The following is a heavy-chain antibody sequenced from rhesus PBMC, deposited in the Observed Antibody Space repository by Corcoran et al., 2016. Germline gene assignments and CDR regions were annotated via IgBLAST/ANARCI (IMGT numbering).Heavy chain of an antibody. V-gene: IGHV1-111*02. CDR3: ARELPVYYYSGSYSYYGLDS. D-gene: IGHD3-16*01. J-gene: IGHJ6*01. CDR1: GYTFTDHY. CDR2: VDPEDGEA. Sequence: EVQLVQSGAEVKKPGATVKISCKASGYTFTDHYLNRVRQAPGKGLEWMGGVDPEDGEADYAQKFQDRVTITADISTDTAYMELSSLRSEDTAVYYCARELPVYYYSGSYSYYGLDSWGQGVVVTVSS.